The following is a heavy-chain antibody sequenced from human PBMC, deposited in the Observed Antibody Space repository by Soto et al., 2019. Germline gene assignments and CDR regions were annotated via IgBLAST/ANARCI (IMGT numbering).Heavy chain of an antibody. CDR3: VRAGTPYYDFWSGSGSYFDY. Sequence: PSETLSLTCAVYGGSFSGYYWSWIRQPPGKGLEWIGEINHSGSTNYNPSLKSRVTISVDTSKNQFSLKLSSVTAADTAVYYCVRAGTPYYDFWSGSGSYFDYWGQGTLVTVSS. J-gene: IGHJ4*02. CDR2: INHSGST. D-gene: IGHD3-3*01. CDR1: GGSFSGYY. V-gene: IGHV4-34*01.